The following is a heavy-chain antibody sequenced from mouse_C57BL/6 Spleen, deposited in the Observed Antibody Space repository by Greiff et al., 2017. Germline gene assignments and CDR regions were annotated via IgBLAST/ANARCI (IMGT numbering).Heavy chain of an antibody. Sequence: QVQLQQPGAELVKPGASVKLSCKASGYTFTSYWMHWVKQRPGRGLEWIGMIHPNSGGTNYNEKFKSKATLTVDKSSSTAYMQLSSLTSEDSAVXYCARAYSCTWFAYWGQGTLVTVSA. CDR3: ARAYSCTWFAY. CDR1: GYTFTSYW. J-gene: IGHJ3*01. D-gene: IGHD2-12*01. CDR2: IHPNSGGT. V-gene: IGHV1-64*01.